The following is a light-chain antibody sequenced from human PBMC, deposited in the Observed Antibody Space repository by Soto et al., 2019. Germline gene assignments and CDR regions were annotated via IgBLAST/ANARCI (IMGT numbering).Light chain of an antibody. CDR2: DAS. Sequence: EIVFTQSPATLSLSPGEGATLSCRASQSVASYLTWYQQKPGQAPRLLIYDASTRATGIPARFSGSGSGTDFTLTISSLEPEDFALYYCQQRSDWPITFGQGTRLEIK. J-gene: IGKJ5*01. V-gene: IGKV3-11*01. CDR3: QQRSDWPIT. CDR1: QSVASY.